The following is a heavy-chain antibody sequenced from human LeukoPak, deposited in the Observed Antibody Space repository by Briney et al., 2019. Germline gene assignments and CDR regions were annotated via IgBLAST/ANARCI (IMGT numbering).Heavy chain of an antibody. V-gene: IGHV4-34*01. CDR3: ARGSQFYSYPNWFDP. D-gene: IGHD5-18*01. CDR2: INHSGST. Sequence: SETLSLTCAVYGGSFSGYYWSWIRQPPGKGLEWIGEINHSGSTNYNPSLESRVTISVDTSKNQFSLKLSSVTAADTAVYYCARGSQFYSYPNWFDPWGQGTLVTVSS. J-gene: IGHJ5*02. CDR1: GGSFSGYY.